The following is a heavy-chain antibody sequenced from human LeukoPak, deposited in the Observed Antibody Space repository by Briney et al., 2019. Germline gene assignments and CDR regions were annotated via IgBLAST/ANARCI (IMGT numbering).Heavy chain of an antibody. CDR2: ISGGGGST. Sequence: GGSLRLSCAASGFTFSRYAMSWVRLPPGKGLEWVSAISGGGGSTYYADSVKGRLTISRDNSKNTLSLQMNSLRAEDTAVYYYARPGSYGEGYPNWFDPWGQGTLVTVSS. D-gene: IGHD4-17*01. CDR3: ARPGSYGEGYPNWFDP. J-gene: IGHJ5*02. V-gene: IGHV3-23*01. CDR1: GFTFSRYA.